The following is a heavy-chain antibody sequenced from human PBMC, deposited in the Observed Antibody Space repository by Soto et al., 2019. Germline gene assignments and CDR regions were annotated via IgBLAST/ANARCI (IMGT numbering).Heavy chain of an antibody. Sequence: QVQLVQSGAEVKKPGASVKVSCKASGYKFTAYYMHWVRQAPGQGLEWMGWINPGSGATSYAQTFQGRVTMTRDTSINTVYMEVRSLRSEDTAVYYCNRGSEYDFWSGYLWGQGTLVSVSS. J-gene: IGHJ4*02. CDR1: GYKFTAYY. CDR2: INPGSGAT. D-gene: IGHD3-3*01. CDR3: NRGSEYDFWSGYL. V-gene: IGHV1-2*02.